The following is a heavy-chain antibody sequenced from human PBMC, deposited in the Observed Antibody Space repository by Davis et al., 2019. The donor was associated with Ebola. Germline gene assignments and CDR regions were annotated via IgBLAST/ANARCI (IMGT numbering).Heavy chain of an antibody. CDR3: ARDPGYYDSSGYYYYYYGMDV. J-gene: IGHJ6*04. V-gene: IGHV4-61*01. CDR1: GGSVSSGSYY. Sequence: SETLSLTCTVSGGSVSSGSYYWSWIRQPPGKGLEWIGYIYYSGSTNYNPSLKSRVTISVDTSKNQFSLKLSSVTAADTAVYYCARDPGYYDSSGYYYYYYGMDVWGKGTTVTVSS. CDR2: IYYSGST. D-gene: IGHD3-22*01.